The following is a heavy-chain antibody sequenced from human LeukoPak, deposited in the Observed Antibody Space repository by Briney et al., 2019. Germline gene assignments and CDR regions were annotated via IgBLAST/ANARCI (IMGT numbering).Heavy chain of an antibody. CDR1: GFTFDDYG. D-gene: IGHD4-17*01. Sequence: PGGSLRLSCAASGFTFDDYGMSWVRQAPGKGLEWVGRIKSKTDGGTTDYAAPVKGRFTISRDDSKNTLYLQMNSLKTEDTAVYYCTSDYGDYLRWFDYWGQGTLVTVSS. J-gene: IGHJ4*02. CDR3: TSDYGDYLRWFDY. V-gene: IGHV3-15*01. CDR2: IKSKTDGGTT.